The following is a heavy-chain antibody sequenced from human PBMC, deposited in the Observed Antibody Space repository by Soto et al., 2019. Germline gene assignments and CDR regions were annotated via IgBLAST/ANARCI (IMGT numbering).Heavy chain of an antibody. CDR3: TKGATSPFES. CDR1: VYRFTSSW. Sequence: GDSLNISCQGSVYRFTSSWIGWVRQMPGKGLEWLGNVYPSDSDARYSPSFEGRVTISADNSINTAYLHLLNLKASDTAIYYCTKGATSPFESWGQGTRVTVSS. CDR2: VYPSDSDA. J-gene: IGHJ4*02. V-gene: IGHV5-51*01. D-gene: IGHD3-16*01.